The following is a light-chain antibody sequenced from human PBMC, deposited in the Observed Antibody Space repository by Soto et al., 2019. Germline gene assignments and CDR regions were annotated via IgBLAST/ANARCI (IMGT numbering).Light chain of an antibody. CDR3: QQSFGTPLT. CDR2: TAS. J-gene: IGKJ4*01. CDR1: QNIKNY. Sequence: DIQMTQSPSSLSASVGDRVTITCRASQNIKNYLNWYQQKPGKAPKLLIYTASSLQVGLPSRFSGSGSGTDFTLTISSLQPEDSATYYCQQSFGTPLTFGGGTKVDIK. V-gene: IGKV1-39*01.